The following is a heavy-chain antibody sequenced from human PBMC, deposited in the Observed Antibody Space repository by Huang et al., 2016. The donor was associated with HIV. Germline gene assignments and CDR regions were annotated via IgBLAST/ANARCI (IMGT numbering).Heavy chain of an antibody. V-gene: IGHV3-9*01. Sequence: EVQLVESGGGLVRPGRSLRLSCAASGFTFDDYAMHWVRQTPGKCLDWVYVSNWKSCNIAYADSVMGRFTISRDNAKSSLYLQMNSLRPEDTALYYCAKDWGYDFGAFDFWGRGTMVTVSS. D-gene: IGHD3-16*01. CDR2: SNWKSCNI. J-gene: IGHJ3*01. CDR3: AKDWGYDFGAFDF. CDR1: GFTFDDYA.